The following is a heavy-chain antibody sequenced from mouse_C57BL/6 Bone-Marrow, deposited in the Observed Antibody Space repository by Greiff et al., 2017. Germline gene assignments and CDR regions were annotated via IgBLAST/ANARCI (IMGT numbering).Heavy chain of an antibody. CDR2: FFPGNSDT. D-gene: IGHD1-1*01. CDR1: GYTFTSYW. Sequence: EVQLQQSGTVLARPGASVTMSCKTSGYTFTSYWMHWVKQRPGQGLVWIGAFFPGNSDTSYNQKFKGKAKLTAVTSASTAYMELSSLTNEDSAVYYCTIYYGSSAWFAYWGQGTLVTVSA. V-gene: IGHV1-5*01. CDR3: TIYYGSSAWFAY. J-gene: IGHJ3*01.